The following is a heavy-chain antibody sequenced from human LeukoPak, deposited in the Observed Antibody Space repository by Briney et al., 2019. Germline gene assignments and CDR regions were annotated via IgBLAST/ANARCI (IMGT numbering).Heavy chain of an antibody. J-gene: IGHJ5*02. CDR3: AKDSKYYYDSSEGWFDP. CDR2: ISGSGGST. CDR1: GFTFSSYG. V-gene: IGHV3-23*01. D-gene: IGHD3-22*01. Sequence: PGRSLRLSCAASGFTFSSYGMSWVRQAPGKGLEWVSAISGSGGSTYYADSVKGRFTISRDNSKNTLYLQMNSLRAEDTAVYYCAKDSKYYYDSSEGWFDPWGQGTLVTVSS.